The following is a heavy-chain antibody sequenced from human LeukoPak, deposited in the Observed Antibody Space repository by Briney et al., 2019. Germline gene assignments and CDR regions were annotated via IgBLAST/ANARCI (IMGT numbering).Heavy chain of an antibody. J-gene: IGHJ4*02. CDR3: ARGSVYGYSDY. V-gene: IGHV4-34*01. CDR1: GGSFSGYY. D-gene: IGHD3-10*01. CDR2: INHRGST. Sequence: SETLSLTCAVYGGSFSGYYWSWIRQPPGKGLEWIGEINHRGSTNYNPSLKSRVTISVDTSKNQFSLKLSSVTAADTAVYYCARGSVYGYSDYWGQGTLVTVSS.